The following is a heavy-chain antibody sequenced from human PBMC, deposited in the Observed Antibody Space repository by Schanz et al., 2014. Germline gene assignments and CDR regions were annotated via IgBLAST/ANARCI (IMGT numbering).Heavy chain of an antibody. J-gene: IGHJ6*02. CDR1: GGTFSSYT. Sequence: QVQLVQSGAEVKKPGSSVKVSCKASGGTFSSYTINWVRQAPGQGLEWMGRIIPILGITNVAQTFQGRVTMTADKSTSTVYMEVSGLRSEDTAVYYCAKVDRTRYYAMDVWGQGTTVTVSS. CDR2: IIPILGIT. D-gene: IGHD3-9*01. V-gene: IGHV1-69*02. CDR3: AKVDRTRYYAMDV.